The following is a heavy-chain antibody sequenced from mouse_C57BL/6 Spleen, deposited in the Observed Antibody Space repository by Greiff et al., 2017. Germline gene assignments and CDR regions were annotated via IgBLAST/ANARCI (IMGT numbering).Heavy chain of an antibody. D-gene: IGHD2-4*01. Sequence: EVKLVESGAELVRPGASVKLSCTASGFNIKDDYMHWVKQRPEQGLEWIGWIDPENGDTEYASKFQGKATITADTSSNTAYLQLSSLTSEDTAVYYCTNDYVPFAYWGQGTLVTVSA. J-gene: IGHJ3*01. CDR3: TNDYVPFAY. V-gene: IGHV14-4*01. CDR2: IDPENGDT. CDR1: GFNIKDDY.